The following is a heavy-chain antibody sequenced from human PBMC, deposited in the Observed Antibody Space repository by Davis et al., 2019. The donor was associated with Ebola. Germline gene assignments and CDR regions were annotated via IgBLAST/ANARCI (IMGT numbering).Heavy chain of an antibody. CDR1: GFTFSGSA. Sequence: GESLKISCAASGFTFSGSAMHWVRQAPGKGLEWVGRIRSKANSYATAYAASVKGRFTISRDDSKNTAYLQMNSLKTEDTAVYYCTSRYSSTNDYWGQGTLVTVSS. D-gene: IGHD6-13*01. CDR3: TSRYSSTNDY. CDR2: IRSKANSYAT. V-gene: IGHV3-73*01. J-gene: IGHJ4*02.